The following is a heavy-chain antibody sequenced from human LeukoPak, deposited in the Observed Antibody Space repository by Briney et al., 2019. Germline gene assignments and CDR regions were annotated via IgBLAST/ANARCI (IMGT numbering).Heavy chain of an antibody. J-gene: IGHJ4*02. CDR2: IYSGGST. V-gene: IGHV3-66*02. CDR3: ARIVVVMDY. D-gene: IGHD3-22*01. CDR1: GFTVSSNY. Sequence: GGSLRLSCAASGFTVSSNYTSWVRQAPGKGQEWVSVIYSGGSTYYADSVKGRFTISRDNSKNTLYPQMNSLRAEDTAVYYCARIVVVMDYWGQGTLVTVSS.